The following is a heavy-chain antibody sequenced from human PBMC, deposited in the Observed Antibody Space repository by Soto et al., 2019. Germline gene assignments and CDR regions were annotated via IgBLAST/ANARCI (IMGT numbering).Heavy chain of an antibody. CDR1: GYSFTSYW. CDR3: ARRHLVENAFDI. J-gene: IGHJ3*02. Sequence: GESLKISCKGSGYSFTSYWIGWVRQMPGKGLEWLAIIYPGDSDTKYSPSFQGQVTISADKSIITAYLQWSSLKASDTPMYYCARRHLVENAFDIWGQRTMVTVSS. CDR2: IYPGDSDT. D-gene: IGHD6-6*01. V-gene: IGHV5-51*01.